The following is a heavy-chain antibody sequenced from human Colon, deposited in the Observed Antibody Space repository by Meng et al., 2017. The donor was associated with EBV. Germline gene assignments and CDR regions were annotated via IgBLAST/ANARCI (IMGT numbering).Heavy chain of an antibody. CDR1: CDSIRNNV. CDR3: ARNGDYNPGLY. J-gene: IGHJ4*02. Sequence: VQLQESGPGMVKPSWTLSLTCAVYCDSIRNNVWSWVRQPPGKGLEWIGEIYHSGTTNYNPSLRSRVTISVDKSKNQFSLQLTSVTAADTAVYYCARNGDYNPGLYWGQGTLVTVSS. CDR2: IYHSGTT. V-gene: IGHV4-4*02. D-gene: IGHD4-17*01.